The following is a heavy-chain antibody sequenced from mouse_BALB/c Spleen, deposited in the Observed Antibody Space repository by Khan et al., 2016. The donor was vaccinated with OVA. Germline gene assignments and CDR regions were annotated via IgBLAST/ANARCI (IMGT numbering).Heavy chain of an antibody. CDR2: MWSDGST. J-gene: IGHJ4*01. Sequence: QVQLKESGPGLVAPSQSLSITCTISGFSLTNYGIHWVRQPPGKGLEWLVLMWSDGSTTYYSAPISRLTTIQDNSTSQVFLEMNNLQTDDTAMHFCARQPYYHYNVMDYWGQGTSVTVSS. CDR1: GFSLTNYG. CDR3: ARQPYYHYNVMDY. V-gene: IGHV2-6-1*01. D-gene: IGHD2-10*01.